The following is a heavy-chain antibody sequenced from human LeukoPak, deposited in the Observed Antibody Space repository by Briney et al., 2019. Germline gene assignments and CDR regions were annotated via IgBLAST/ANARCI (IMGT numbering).Heavy chain of an antibody. CDR3: ARHYTQYCSSTSCYRVFDY. D-gene: IGHD2-2*02. CDR2: IYYSGST. CDR1: GDSISSSSYY. Sequence: SETLSLTCTVSGDSISSSSYYWGWIRQPPGKGLEWIGSIYYSGSTSYNPSLKSRVTISLDTSKNQFSLKLSSVTAADTAVYYCARHYTQYCSSTSCYRVFDYWGQGTLVTVSS. J-gene: IGHJ4*02. V-gene: IGHV4-39*01.